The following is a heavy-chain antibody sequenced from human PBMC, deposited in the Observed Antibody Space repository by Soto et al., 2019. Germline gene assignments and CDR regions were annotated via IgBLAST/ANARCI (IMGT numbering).Heavy chain of an antibody. V-gene: IGHV1-2*02. D-gene: IGHD6-19*01. CDR3: ASAAVTGTAGLDF. J-gene: IGHJ4*02. Sequence: ASVKVSCKTSGYTFNTYGINWVRQAPGQGLEWMGWINPNSGGTKSAEKFQGRVTMTRDTSISTAYMELSRLTSDDTAVYYCASAAVTGTAGLDFWGQGTQVTVSS. CDR1: GYTFNTYG. CDR2: INPNSGGT.